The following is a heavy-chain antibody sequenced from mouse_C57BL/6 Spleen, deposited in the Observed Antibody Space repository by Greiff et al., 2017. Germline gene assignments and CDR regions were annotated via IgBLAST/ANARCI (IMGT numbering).Heavy chain of an antibody. CDR3: ARRYDYTGDY. D-gene: IGHD2-13*01. J-gene: IGHJ2*01. CDR2: ISYDGSN. CDR1: GYSITSGYY. Sequence: EVQLQESGPGLVKPSQSLSLTCSVTGYSITSGYYWNWIRQFPGNKLEWMGYISYDGSNNYNPSLKNRISITRDTSKNQFFLKLNSVTTEDTATYYCARRYDYTGDYWGQGTTLTVSS. V-gene: IGHV3-6*01.